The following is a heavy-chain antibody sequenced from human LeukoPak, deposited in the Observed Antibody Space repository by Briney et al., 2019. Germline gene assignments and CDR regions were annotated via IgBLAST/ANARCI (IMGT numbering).Heavy chain of an antibody. CDR2: MWYDGSNK. D-gene: IGHD3-9*01. CDR1: GFTFSSYG. CDR3: ARDPGTPYDILTGYTSPGASDI. V-gene: IGHV3-33*01. J-gene: IGHJ3*02. Sequence: GGSLRLSCAASGFTFSSYGMHWVRQAPGKGLEWVAVMWYDGSNKYYADSVKGRFTISRDNSKNTLYLQMNSLRAEDTAVYYCARDPGTPYDILTGYTSPGASDIWGQGTMVTVSS.